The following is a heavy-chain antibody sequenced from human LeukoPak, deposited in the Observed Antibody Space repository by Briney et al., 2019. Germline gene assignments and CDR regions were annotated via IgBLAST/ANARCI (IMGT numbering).Heavy chain of an antibody. Sequence: PGGSLRLSCAASGFTLRSYWMHWVRPAPGKGLVWVSRINTDGSSTNYADSVKGRFTISRTNAKNTLYLQMNSLRAEDTAVYYCARAPYYDFWSGYPPDYWGEGTLVTVSS. CDR1: GFTLRSYW. CDR2: INTDGSST. CDR3: ARAPYYDFWSGYPPDY. D-gene: IGHD3-3*01. V-gene: IGHV3-74*01. J-gene: IGHJ4*02.